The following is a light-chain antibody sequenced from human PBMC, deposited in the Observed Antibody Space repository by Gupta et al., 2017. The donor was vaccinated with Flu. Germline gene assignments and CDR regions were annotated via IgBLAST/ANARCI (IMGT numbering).Light chain of an antibody. V-gene: IGLV8-61*01. CDR2: NTS. CDR1: SGSVSTTSY. J-gene: IGLJ3*02. CDR3: EIYVGNGMVV. Sequence: HTVVLPQPSFPLPPARTVTLTCGLSSGSVSTTSYPSWYQQNPGQATRTLIDNTSTRSSGVPDRFGGSMLGNKAVKNITGDEADDEADEDCEIYVGNGMVVFGGGTKLTVL.